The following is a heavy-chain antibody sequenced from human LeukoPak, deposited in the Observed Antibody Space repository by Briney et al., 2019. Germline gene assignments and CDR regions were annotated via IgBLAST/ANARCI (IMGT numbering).Heavy chain of an antibody. CDR1: GYTFTSYD. V-gene: IGHV1-8*03. J-gene: IGHJ4*02. CDR3: ARVRYCSSTSCYKNFDY. Sequence: GASVKVSCKASGYTFTSYDINWVRQATGQGLEWMGWMSPNSGNTGYAQKFQGRVTITRNTSISTAYMELSSLRSEDTAVYYCARVRYCSSTSCYKNFDYWGQGTLVTVSS. CDR2: MSPNSGNT. D-gene: IGHD2-2*02.